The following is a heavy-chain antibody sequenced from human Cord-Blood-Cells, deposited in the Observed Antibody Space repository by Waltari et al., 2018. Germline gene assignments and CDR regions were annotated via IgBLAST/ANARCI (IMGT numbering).Heavy chain of an antibody. CDR3: ARGYCSSTSGYNFDY. CDR2: INHSGST. J-gene: IGHJ4*02. D-gene: IGHD2-2*02. V-gene: IGHV4-34*01. CDR1: GGSFSGYY. Sequence: QVQLQQWGAGLLKPSETLSLTCAVYGGSFSGYYWSWIRQPPGKGLEWIGEINHSGSTNYNPSLKSRVTISVDTSKNQFSLKLSSVTAADTAVYYCARGYCSSTSGYNFDYWGQGTLVTVSS.